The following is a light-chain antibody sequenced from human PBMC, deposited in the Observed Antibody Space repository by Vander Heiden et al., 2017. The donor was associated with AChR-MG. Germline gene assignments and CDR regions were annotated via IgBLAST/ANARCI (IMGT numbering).Light chain of an antibody. CDR1: HSLLHPSGVNY. Sequence: DIVMTQPPLSLVVTPGGAASISCKSRHSLLHPSGVNYLDWYLQKPGQSPQLLIYLGSNRASGVPDRFSGSGSGTDFTLTIRRVEAEDAGVYYCMQALQSPPWTFGQGTKVEIK. CDR3: MQALQSPPWT. V-gene: IGKV2-28*01. CDR2: LGS. J-gene: IGKJ1*01.